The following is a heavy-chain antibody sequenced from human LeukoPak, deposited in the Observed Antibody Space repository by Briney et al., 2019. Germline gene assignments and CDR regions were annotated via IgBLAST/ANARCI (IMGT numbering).Heavy chain of an antibody. CDR3: ARDYYYDSSSEDAFDI. CDR2: ISYRGRT. CDR1: GGSISSGGYY. V-gene: IGHV4-61*08. J-gene: IGHJ3*02. Sequence: PSQTLSLTCTVSGGSISSGGYYWSWIRQPPGKGLEWIGYISYRGRTNYNPSLKSRVTISVDTSKNQFSLRVSSVTAADTAVYYCARDYYYDSSSEDAFDIWGQGTVVTVSP. D-gene: IGHD3-22*01.